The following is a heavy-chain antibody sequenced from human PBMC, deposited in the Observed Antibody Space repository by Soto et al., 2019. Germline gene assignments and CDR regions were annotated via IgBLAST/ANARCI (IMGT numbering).Heavy chain of an antibody. Sequence: EVQLVESGGGLVQPGGSLRLSCAASGFTVSSNYMSWVRQAPGKGLEWVSVIYSGGSTYYADSVKGRFTISRDNSKNTLYLQTNSLRAEDTAVYYCARDNRNRRNYSYYYMDVWGKGTTVTASS. CDR3: ARDNRNRRNYSYYYMDV. J-gene: IGHJ6*03. V-gene: IGHV3-66*01. CDR1: GFTVSSNY. CDR2: IYSGGST.